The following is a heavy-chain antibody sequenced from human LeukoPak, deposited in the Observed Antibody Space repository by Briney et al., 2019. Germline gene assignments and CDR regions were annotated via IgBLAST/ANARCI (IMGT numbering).Heavy chain of an antibody. J-gene: IGHJ6*03. D-gene: IGHD4-23*01. CDR2: INHSGST. Sequence: PPETLSLTCAVYGGSFSGYYWSWIRQPPGKGLEWIGEINHSGSTNYNPSLKSRVTISVDTSKNQFSLKLSSVTAADTAVYYCARRRRWYYYYMDVWGKGTTVTVSS. V-gene: IGHV4-34*01. CDR1: GGSFSGYY. CDR3: ARRRRWYYYYMDV.